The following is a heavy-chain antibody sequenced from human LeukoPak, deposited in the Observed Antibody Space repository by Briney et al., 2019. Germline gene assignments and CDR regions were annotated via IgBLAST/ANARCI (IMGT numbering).Heavy chain of an antibody. CDR3: AREVRGGSPYYYYYGMDV. Sequence: PSETRSLTCGVYGGYFSGYYLSWIRQPPGKGLEWVGYVYYSGSTNYNPSLKSGVTISLDTSKKQFSLRLNSVTAADMAVYYCAREVRGGSPYYYYYGMDVWGQGTTVTVSS. V-gene: IGHV4-59*01. J-gene: IGHJ6*02. CDR2: VYYSGST. CDR1: GGYFSGYY. D-gene: IGHD2-15*01.